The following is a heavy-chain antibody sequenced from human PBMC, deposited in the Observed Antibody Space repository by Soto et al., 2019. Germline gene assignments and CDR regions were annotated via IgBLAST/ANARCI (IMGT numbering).Heavy chain of an antibody. V-gene: IGHV1-69*08. Sequence: QVQLVQSGAEVKKPGSSVKVSCKASGGTFSSYTISWVRQAPGQGLEWRGRIIPILGIANYAQKFQGRVTITADKSTSKAYMELSSLRSEDTAVYYCARELPSGSTGNWGQGTLVTVSS. CDR1: GGTFSSYT. CDR2: IIPILGIA. J-gene: IGHJ4*02. CDR3: ARELPSGSTGN. D-gene: IGHD3-22*01.